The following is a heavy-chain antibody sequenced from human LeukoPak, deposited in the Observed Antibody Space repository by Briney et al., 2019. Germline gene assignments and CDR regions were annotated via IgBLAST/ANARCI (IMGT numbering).Heavy chain of an antibody. CDR3: AIFYGDYDYFDY. D-gene: IGHD4-17*01. V-gene: IGHV4-39*01. J-gene: IGHJ4*02. CDR1: GGSISSSTYY. CDR2: IYYSGST. Sequence: PSETLSLTCTVSGGSISSSTYYWGWIRQPPGKGLEWIGSIYYSGSTYYNPSLKSRVTISVDTSKNQFSLKLSSVTAADTAVYYCAIFYGDYDYFDYWGQGTLVTASS.